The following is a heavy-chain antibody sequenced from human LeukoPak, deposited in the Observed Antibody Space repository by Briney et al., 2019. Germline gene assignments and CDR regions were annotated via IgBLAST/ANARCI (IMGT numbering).Heavy chain of an antibody. Sequence: PSGTLSLTCAVSGGSISSSNWWSWVRQPPGQGLEWIGEIYHSGSTNYNPSLKSRVTISVDKSKNQFSLKLSSVTAADTAVYYCARVYRGSSWFKFDYWGQGTLVTVSS. V-gene: IGHV4-4*02. J-gene: IGHJ4*02. CDR2: IYHSGST. CDR3: ARVYRGSSWFKFDY. D-gene: IGHD6-13*01. CDR1: GGSISSSNW.